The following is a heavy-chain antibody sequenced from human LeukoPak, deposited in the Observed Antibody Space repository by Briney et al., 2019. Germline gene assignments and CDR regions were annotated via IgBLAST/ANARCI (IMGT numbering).Heavy chain of an antibody. J-gene: IGHJ3*02. CDR1: GGSISSSTYY. CDR2: IYYSGST. Sequence: SETLSLTCTVSGGSISSSTYYWGWIRPPPGKGLEWIGSIYYSGSTYYNPSLKSRVTISVDTSKNQFSLKLSSVTAADTAVYYCARLNVDTAMVYDAFDIWGQGTMVTVSS. D-gene: IGHD5-18*01. V-gene: IGHV4-39*01. CDR3: ARLNVDTAMVYDAFDI.